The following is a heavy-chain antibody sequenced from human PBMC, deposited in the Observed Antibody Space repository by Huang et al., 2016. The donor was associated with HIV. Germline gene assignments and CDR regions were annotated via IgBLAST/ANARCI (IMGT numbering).Heavy chain of an antibody. Sequence: QVQLQQWGAELLKPSETLSLTCAVSGGSFSGHYWTWIRQPPGRGLEWIGEISDSGSTTHNPSLKSRGTMSGDTSQSQFSLKLNSVTAADTAIYYCARMFKYDSGGYWGNDAFDIWGQGTMVTVSS. CDR1: GGSFSGHY. D-gene: IGHD3-22*01. V-gene: IGHV4-34*02. CDR3: ARMFKYDSGGYWGNDAFDI. CDR2: ISDSGST. J-gene: IGHJ3*02.